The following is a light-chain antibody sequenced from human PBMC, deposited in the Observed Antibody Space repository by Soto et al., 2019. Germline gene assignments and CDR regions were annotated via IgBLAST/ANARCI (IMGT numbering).Light chain of an antibody. CDR3: CSYAGSSTYV. CDR1: TGDIGAFNY. V-gene: IGLV2-8*01. J-gene: IGLJ1*01. Sequence: QSALTQPPSASGSPGQSVTISCTGTTGDIGAFNYVSWYQQRPGKAPKLIIYEDTKRPSGVSNRFSGSRSGNTASLTVSGLQAEDETDYYCCSYAGSSTYVFGTGTKLTVL. CDR2: EDT.